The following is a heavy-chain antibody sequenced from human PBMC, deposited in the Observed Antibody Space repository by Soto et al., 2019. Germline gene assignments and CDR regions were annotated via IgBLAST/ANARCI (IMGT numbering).Heavy chain of an antibody. V-gene: IGHV1-8*01. Sequence: ASVKPSSKASGYTFTSYDINWVRQANGQRLEWMGWMNPNSCNTGYAQKFQGRVTMTRNTSISTAYMELSSLRSEDTAVYYCARVGYYYDSSGYYLSFDYWGQGTLVTVSS. D-gene: IGHD3-22*01. CDR2: MNPNSCNT. CDR3: ARVGYYYDSSGYYLSFDY. J-gene: IGHJ4*02. CDR1: GYTFTSYD.